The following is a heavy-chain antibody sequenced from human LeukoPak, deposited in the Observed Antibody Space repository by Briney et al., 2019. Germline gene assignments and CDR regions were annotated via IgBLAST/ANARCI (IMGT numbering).Heavy chain of an antibody. V-gene: IGHV4-59*08. CDR3: ARRYCSGGSCYSSFDY. D-gene: IGHD2-15*01. Sequence: SETLSLTCTVSGASISSYYWSWIRQPPGKGLEWIGYIYYTGNTNYNPSLRSRVTMSVDTAKNHFSLKLSSVTAADTAVYYCARRYCSGGSCYSSFDYWGQGTLVTVSS. CDR1: GASISSYY. CDR2: IYYTGNT. J-gene: IGHJ4*02.